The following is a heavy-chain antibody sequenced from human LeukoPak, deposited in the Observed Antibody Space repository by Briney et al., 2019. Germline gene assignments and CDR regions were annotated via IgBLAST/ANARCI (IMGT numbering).Heavy chain of an antibody. CDR1: GFTFSSYA. D-gene: IGHD6-19*01. J-gene: IGHJ3*02. CDR3: ARDPIAEAPHAFDI. CDR2: ISYDGSNK. Sequence: GRSLRLSCAASGFTFSSYAMHWVRQAPGKGLEWVAVISYDGSNKYYADSVKGRFTISRDNSKNTLYLQMNSLRAEDTAVYYCARDPIAEAPHAFDIWGQGTMVTVSS. V-gene: IGHV3-30-3*01.